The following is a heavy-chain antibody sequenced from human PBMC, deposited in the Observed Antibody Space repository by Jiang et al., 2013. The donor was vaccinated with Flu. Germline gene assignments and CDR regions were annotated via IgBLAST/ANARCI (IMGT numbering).Heavy chain of an antibody. CDR3: ARQGTATTVDYYYYAMDV. CDR2: IDPADSQA. V-gene: IGHV5-10-1*01. J-gene: IGHJ6*02. D-gene: IGHD1-1*01. Sequence: MPGKGLEWMGRIDPADSQATFSPSFQGLVTMSTDKSTNTAYLQWSSLKASDTAMYYCARQGTATTVDYYYYAMDVWGQGTTVTVSS.